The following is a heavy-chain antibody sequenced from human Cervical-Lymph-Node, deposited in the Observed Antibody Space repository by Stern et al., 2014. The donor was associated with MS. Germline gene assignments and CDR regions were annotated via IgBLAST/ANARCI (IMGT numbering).Heavy chain of an antibody. J-gene: IGHJ4*02. CDR3: ARDTITMVRGGYYFDY. CDR2: ISTGSSYI. D-gene: IGHD3-10*01. CDR1: GFTFSSYS. Sequence: EVQLVESGGGLVKPGGSLRLSCAASGFTFSSYSMNWVRQAPGRGLEWVSSISTGSSYIYYADSVKGRFTISRDNAKNSLYLQMNSLRAKDTAVYYCARDTITMVRGGYYFDYWGQGTLVTVSS. V-gene: IGHV3-21*01.